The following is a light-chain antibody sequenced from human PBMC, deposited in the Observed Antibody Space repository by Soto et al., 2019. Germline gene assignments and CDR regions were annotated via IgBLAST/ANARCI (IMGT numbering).Light chain of an antibody. J-gene: IGKJ1*01. V-gene: IGKV1-5*01. CDR3: QQYHTDWT. CDR1: ESIDNW. CDR2: AAS. Sequence: DIQMTQSPSTLSASVGDTVTITCRASESIDNWLAWYQQKPGKAPKLLIFAASTLIRGVPSRFSGRGSWTEFTLTISSLQVDDYATFYCQQYHTDWTFGQGTKVEIK.